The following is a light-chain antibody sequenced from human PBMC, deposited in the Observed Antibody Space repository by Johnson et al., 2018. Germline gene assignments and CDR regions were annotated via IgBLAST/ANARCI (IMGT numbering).Light chain of an antibody. V-gene: IGLV1-51*02. CDR2: ENN. Sequence: GSSSNIGNNYVSWYQQLPGTAPKLLIYENNKRPSGIPDRFSGSKSGTSATLGITGLQTGDEADYYCGTWDSSLSAGNVFGTGTKVTVL. J-gene: IGLJ1*01. CDR1: SSNIGNNY. CDR3: GTWDSSLSAGNV.